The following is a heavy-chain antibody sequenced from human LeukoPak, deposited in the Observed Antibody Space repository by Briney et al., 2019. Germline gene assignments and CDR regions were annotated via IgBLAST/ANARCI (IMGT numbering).Heavy chain of an antibody. CDR1: GSTFSSYA. V-gene: IGHV3-23*01. D-gene: IGHD3-22*01. Sequence: GGSLRLSCAASGSTFSSYAMNWVRQAPGKGLEWVSGISGSGGSTYYADSVKGRFTISRDNSKNTLYLQMNSLRAEDTAVYYCAKDKPYYYDSSGSRWYFDYWGQGTLVTVSS. CDR3: AKDKPYYYDSSGSRWYFDY. CDR2: ISGSGGST. J-gene: IGHJ4*02.